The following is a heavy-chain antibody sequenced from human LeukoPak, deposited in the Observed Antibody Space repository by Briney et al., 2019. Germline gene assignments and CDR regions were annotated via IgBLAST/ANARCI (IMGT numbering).Heavy chain of an antibody. CDR2: IWNDGTNR. D-gene: IGHD4-11*01. J-gene: IGHJ4*02. CDR1: GFTFSHYG. CDR3: AKDAQRGYDYSNSLEY. V-gene: IGHV3-33*06. Sequence: AGSLRLSCAASGFTFSHYGMHWVRQAPGKGLEGVAVIWNDGTNRYYGDSVKGRFTISRDDSKTTVYLQMNGLRAGDTAVYYCAKDAQRGYDYSNSLEYWGQGTLVTVSS.